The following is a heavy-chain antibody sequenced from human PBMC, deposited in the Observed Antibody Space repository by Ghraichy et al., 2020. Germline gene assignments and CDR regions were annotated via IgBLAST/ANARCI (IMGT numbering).Heavy chain of an antibody. D-gene: IGHD6-19*01. V-gene: IGHV4-39*01. J-gene: IGHJ5*02. CDR1: GGSISSSSYY. Sequence: SETLSLTCTVSGGSISSSSYYWGWIRQPPGKGLEWIWSMYYSGSTNYNASLKSRVTISVDTSKTQFSLTLSSVTAADTAVYYCARLGISGSGGRGWFDAWGKGTQVTVSS. CDR2: MYYSGST. CDR3: ARLGISGSGGRGWFDA.